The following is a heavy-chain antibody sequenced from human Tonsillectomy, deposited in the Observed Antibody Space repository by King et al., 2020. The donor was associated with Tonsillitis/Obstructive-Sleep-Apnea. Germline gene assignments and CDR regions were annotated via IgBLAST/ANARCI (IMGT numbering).Heavy chain of an antibody. Sequence: QLQESGPGLVKPSETLSLKCTVSGGSISSVSYYWGWIRQPPGKGLEWIGSIYYTGSSYYNPSLKSRVTMSVDTSQSQFSLKLRSVTAADTAVYYCARGRSWYYNWFDPWGQGTLVTVSS. V-gene: IGHV4-39*01. CDR1: GGSISSVSYY. D-gene: IGHD6-13*01. J-gene: IGHJ5*02. CDR3: ARGRSWYYNWFDP. CDR2: IYYTGSS.